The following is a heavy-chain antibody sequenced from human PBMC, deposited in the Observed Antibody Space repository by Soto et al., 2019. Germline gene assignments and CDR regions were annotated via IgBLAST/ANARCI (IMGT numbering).Heavy chain of an antibody. J-gene: IGHJ6*02. CDR3: AREPVVVPAAILGGGYYGMDV. V-gene: IGHV4-31*03. CDR2: IYYSGST. D-gene: IGHD2-2*02. Sequence: LSLTCTVSGGSISSCVYYWSWIRQHPGKGLEWIGYIYYSGSTYYNPSLKSRVTISVDTSKNQFSLKLSSVTAADTAVYYCAREPVVVPAAILGGGYYGMDVWGQGTTVTVSS. CDR1: GGSISSCVYY.